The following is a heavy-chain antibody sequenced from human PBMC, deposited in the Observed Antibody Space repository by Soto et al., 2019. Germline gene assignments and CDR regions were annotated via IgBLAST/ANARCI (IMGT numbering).Heavy chain of an antibody. J-gene: IGHJ6*03. CDR2: ISSSSSTI. Sequence: EVQLVESGGGLVQPGGSLRLSCAASGFTFSSYSMNWVRQAPGKGLGGVSYISSSSSTIYYADSVKGRFTISRDNAKNSLYLQMNSLRAEDTAVYYCARALYDFWSGYYPANYYYYYMDVWGKGTTVTVSS. CDR3: ARALYDFWSGYYPANYYYYYMDV. D-gene: IGHD3-3*01. CDR1: GFTFSSYS. V-gene: IGHV3-48*01.